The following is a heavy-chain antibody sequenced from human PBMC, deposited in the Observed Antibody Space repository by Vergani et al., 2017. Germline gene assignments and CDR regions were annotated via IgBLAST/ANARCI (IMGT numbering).Heavy chain of an antibody. CDR1: GGSISSGGYY. J-gene: IGHJ6*03. CDR3: ARGLRKYSYYMDV. CDR2: IYYSGST. V-gene: IGHV4-31*03. Sequence: QVQLQESGPGLVKPSQTLSLTCTVSGGSISSGGYYWSWIRQPPGKGLEWIGYIYYSGSTYSNPSLKSRVTISVDTSMNQFSLKLSSVTAADTAVYYCARGLRKYSYYMDVWGKGTTVTVSS. D-gene: IGHD2-21*02.